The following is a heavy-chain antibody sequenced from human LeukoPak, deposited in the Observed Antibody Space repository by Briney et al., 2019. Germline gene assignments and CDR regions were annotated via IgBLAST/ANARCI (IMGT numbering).Heavy chain of an antibody. D-gene: IGHD3-22*01. CDR2: IYYSGST. CDR3: ARGDYYDSSGYYYH. V-gene: IGHV4-30-4*08. Sequence: KASETLSLTCTVSGGSISSYYWSWIRQPPGKGLEWIGFIYYSGSTSYNPSLKSRVTISLDTSKNYFSLKLTSVTAADTAMYYCARGDYYDSSGYYYHWGQGTLVTVSS. J-gene: IGHJ5*02. CDR1: GGSISSYY.